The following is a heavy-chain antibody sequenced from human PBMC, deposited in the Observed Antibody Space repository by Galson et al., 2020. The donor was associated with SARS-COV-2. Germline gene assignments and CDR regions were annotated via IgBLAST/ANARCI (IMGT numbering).Heavy chain of an antibody. Sequence: GGSLRLSCAASGFTFSNAWMSWVRQAPGKGLEWVGRIKSKTDGGTTDYAAPVKGRFTISRDDSKNTLYLQMNSLKTEDTAVYYCTTRLWGSWYPFDPWGQGTLVTVSS. D-gene: IGHD6-13*01. CDR3: TTRLWGSWYPFDP. CDR2: IKSKTDGGTT. CDR1: GFTFSNAW. V-gene: IGHV3-15*01. J-gene: IGHJ5*02.